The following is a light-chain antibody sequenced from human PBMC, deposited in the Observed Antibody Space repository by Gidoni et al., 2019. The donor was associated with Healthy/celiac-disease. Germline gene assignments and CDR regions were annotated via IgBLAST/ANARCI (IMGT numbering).Light chain of an antibody. CDR3: QQYNSYSLWT. V-gene: IGKV1-5*01. CDR2: DAS. Sequence: GDRVTITCRARQSISSWLAWYQQKPGKAPKLLSYDASSLESGVPSRFSGSGSGTEFTLTISSLQPDDFATYYCQQYNSYSLWTFGQGTKVEIK. J-gene: IGKJ1*01. CDR1: QSISSW.